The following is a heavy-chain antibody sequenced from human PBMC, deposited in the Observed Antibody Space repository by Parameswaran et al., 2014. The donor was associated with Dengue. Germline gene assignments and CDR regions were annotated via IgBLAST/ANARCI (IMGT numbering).Heavy chain of an antibody. CDR2: IYYSGTP. Sequence: WIRQPPGKGLEWIGGIYYSGTPFYNPSLKSRLTISVDTSKNQLSLDLSSVTAADTAVYYCARPSYRSGWYFEYWGRGTLVTVSS. CDR3: ARPSYRSGWYFEY. D-gene: IGHD6-19*01. J-gene: IGHJ4*02. V-gene: IGHV4-39*01.